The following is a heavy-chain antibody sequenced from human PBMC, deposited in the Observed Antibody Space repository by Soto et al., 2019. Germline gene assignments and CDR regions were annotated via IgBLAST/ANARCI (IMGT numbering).Heavy chain of an antibody. CDR3: ARESGGLFGAFDY. CDR2: ISSSSSYI. J-gene: IGHJ4*02. Sequence: GGSLRLSCAASGFTFSSYNMNWVRQAPGKGLEWVSSISSSSSYIYYADSVKGRFTISRDNAKNSLYLQMNSLRAEDTAVYYCARESGGLFGAFDYWGRGILVTVSS. CDR1: GFTFSSYN. V-gene: IGHV3-21*04. D-gene: IGHD1-26*01.